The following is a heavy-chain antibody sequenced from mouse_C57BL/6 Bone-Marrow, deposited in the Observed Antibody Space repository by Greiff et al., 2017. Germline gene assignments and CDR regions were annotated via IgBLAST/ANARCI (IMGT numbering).Heavy chain of an antibody. D-gene: IGHD2-3*01. V-gene: IGHV6-3*01. CDR3: TADGWFAY. CDR2: MRLKSDNYAT. CDR1: GFTFSNYW. Sequence: EVQGVESGGGLVQPGGSMKLSCVASGFTFSNYWMNWVRQSPEKGLEWVAQMRLKSDNYATHYAVSVKGRFTISRDDSKSSVYLQMNNLRAEDTGVYYCTADGWFAYWGRGTLVTVSA. J-gene: IGHJ3*01.